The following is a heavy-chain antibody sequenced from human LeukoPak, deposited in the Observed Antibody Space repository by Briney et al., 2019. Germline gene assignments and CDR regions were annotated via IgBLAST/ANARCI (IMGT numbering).Heavy chain of an antibody. CDR2: MNPNSGNT. CDR1: GYTFTSYD. D-gene: IGHD1-14*01. V-gene: IGHV1-8*01. J-gene: IGHJ4*02. Sequence: ASVKVSCKASGYTFTSYDINWVRQATGQGLEWMGWMNPNSGNTGYAQKFQGRVTMTRNTSISTAYMELSSLRPEDTAIYYCVRVPPGTTIYAYWGQGTLVTVSS. CDR3: VRVPPGTTIYAY.